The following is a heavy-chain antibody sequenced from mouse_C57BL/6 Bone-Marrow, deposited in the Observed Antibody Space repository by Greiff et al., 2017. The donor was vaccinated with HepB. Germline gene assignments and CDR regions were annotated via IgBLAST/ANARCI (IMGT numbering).Heavy chain of an antibody. CDR2: IYPGDGDT. Sequence: QVQLQQSGAELVKPGASVKISCKASGYAFSSYWMNWVKQRPGKGLEWIGQIYPGDGDTNYNGKFKGKATLTADKSSSTAYMQLSSLTSEDSAVYFCARGYGSSNEGFAYWGQGTLVTVSA. V-gene: IGHV1-80*01. CDR3: ARGYGSSNEGFAY. CDR1: GYAFSSYW. J-gene: IGHJ3*01. D-gene: IGHD1-1*01.